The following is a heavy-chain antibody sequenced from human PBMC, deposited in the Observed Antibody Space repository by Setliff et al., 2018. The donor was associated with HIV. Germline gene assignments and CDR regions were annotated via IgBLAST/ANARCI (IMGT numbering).Heavy chain of an antibody. D-gene: IGHD6-6*01. Sequence: TSETLSLTCTVSGGSISSYYWSWIRQPPGKGLEWIGYIYYSGSTNYNPSLKSRVTISVDTSKNQFSLKLSSVTAADTAVYYCARHSGSRRHDAFDIWGQGTMVTVSS. V-gene: IGHV4-59*08. CDR2: IYYSGST. J-gene: IGHJ3*02. CDR1: GGSISSYY. CDR3: ARHSGSRRHDAFDI.